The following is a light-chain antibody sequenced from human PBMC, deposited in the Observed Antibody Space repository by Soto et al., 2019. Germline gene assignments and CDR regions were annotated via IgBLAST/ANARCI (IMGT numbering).Light chain of an antibody. CDR1: QSVSSNF. CDR3: QQYSSSPRT. Sequence: EIVLTQSPGTLSLSPGERASLSCRASQSVSSNFLAWYQQKPGQAPRLLIYGASSRATGIPDRFSGSGSGTDFTLTISRLEPEDSAVFYCQQYSSSPRTFGQGTKVEIK. J-gene: IGKJ1*01. V-gene: IGKV3-20*01. CDR2: GAS.